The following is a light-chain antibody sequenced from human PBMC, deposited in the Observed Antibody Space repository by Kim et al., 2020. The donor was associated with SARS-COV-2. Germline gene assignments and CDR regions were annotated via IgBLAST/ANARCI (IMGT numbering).Light chain of an antibody. CDR3: QTWGTGIRV. CDR2: VNSDGSH. J-gene: IGLJ3*02. CDR1: SGHSSSA. Sequence: ATVKHTCPLSSGHSSSAIAGHQQQPEKGPRYLMKVNSDGSHSKGDGIPDRFSGSSSGAERYLTISSLQSEDEADYYCQTWGTGIRVFGGGTQLTVL. V-gene: IGLV4-69*01.